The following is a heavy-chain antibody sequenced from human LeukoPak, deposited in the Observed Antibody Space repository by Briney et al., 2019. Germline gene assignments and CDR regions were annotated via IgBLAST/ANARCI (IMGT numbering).Heavy chain of an antibody. V-gene: IGHV1-8*01. D-gene: IGHD2-2*01. CDR3: ARGYCSSSSCYLYYYYMDV. CDR1: GYTFTSYD. CDR2: MNPNSGNT. Sequence: ASVKVSCKASGYTFTSYDINWVRQATGQGLEWMGWMNPNSGNTGYAQKFQGRVTMTRSTSISTAYMELSSLRSEDTAVYYCARGYCSSSSCYLYYYYMDVWGKGTTVIVSS. J-gene: IGHJ6*03.